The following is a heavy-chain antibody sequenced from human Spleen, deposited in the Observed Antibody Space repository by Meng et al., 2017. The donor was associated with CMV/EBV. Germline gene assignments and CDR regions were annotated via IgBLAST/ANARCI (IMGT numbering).Heavy chain of an antibody. J-gene: IGHJ4*02. V-gene: IGHV4-34*01. CDR1: GGSFSGYY. CDR2: INHSGST. Sequence: QLRLQQWGGRLLNPPETLHLTFAVYGGSFSGYYWSWIRQPPGKGLEWMGEINHSGSTNYNPSLKSRVTISVDTSKNQFSLKLSSVTAADTAVYYCARSGRFDYWGQGTLVTVSS. CDR3: ARSGRFDY. D-gene: IGHD1-14*01.